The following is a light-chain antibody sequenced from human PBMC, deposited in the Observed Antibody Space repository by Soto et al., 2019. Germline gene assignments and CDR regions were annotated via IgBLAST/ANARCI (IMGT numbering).Light chain of an antibody. CDR1: QTIGRNY. CDR2: GTS. CDR3: QQYANSPLLT. Sequence: EIVLTQSPGTLSLSPGETATLSCRASQTIGRNYLAWYQQKPGQAPRLLIFGTSTRATGIPDRFSGSGSGIDFTLSISRLEPEDFAVYYCQQYANSPLLTFGGGTKVEIK. J-gene: IGKJ4*01. V-gene: IGKV3-20*01.